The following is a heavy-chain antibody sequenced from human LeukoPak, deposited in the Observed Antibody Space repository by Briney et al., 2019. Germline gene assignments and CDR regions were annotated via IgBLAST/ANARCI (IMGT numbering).Heavy chain of an antibody. D-gene: IGHD3-22*01. Sequence: GGSLQLSCGASGFNFSGSAMHWVRQASGKGLEWVGRIRSKGNHYATGYGASVKGRFTIARDDAKNTAYLQMNSLKTEDTAVYCCIRNSYDSGFAFDIWGQGTMVTVSS. V-gene: IGHV3-73*01. J-gene: IGHJ3*02. CDR3: IRNSYDSGFAFDI. CDR2: IRSKGNHYAT. CDR1: GFNFSGSA.